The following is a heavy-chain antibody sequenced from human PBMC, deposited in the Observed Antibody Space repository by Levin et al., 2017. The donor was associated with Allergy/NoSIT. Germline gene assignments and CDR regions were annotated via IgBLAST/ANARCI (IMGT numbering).Heavy chain of an antibody. V-gene: IGHV3-15*01. CDR3: TTDLGCSGDSCYHNNYYYYYGMDV. CDR1: GFTFSNAW. J-gene: IGHJ6*02. CDR2: VKSKTDGATT. D-gene: IGHD2-15*01. Sequence: GGSLRLSCAASGFTFSNAWMSWVRQAPGKGLEWVGRVKSKTDGATTDSAAPVKGRFTISRDDSKNTLFLQMKSLKTEDTAVYYCTTDLGCSGDSCYHNNYYYYYGMDVWGQGTTVTVSS.